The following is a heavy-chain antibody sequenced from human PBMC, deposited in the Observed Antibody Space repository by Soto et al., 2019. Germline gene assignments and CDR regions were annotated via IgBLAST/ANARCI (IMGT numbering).Heavy chain of an antibody. V-gene: IGHV4-59*11. CDR2: IFHSGIT. CDR3: ARDRYFYDSRGYYRTLDS. D-gene: IGHD3-22*01. Sequence: SETLSLTCSLSGDSFIKHYWTWIRQSPGKGLEWIGYIFHSGITDYNPSVKSRVTISIDKSRNLFSLNLTSVTAADTAVYYCARDRYFYDSRGYYRTLDSWGQGTLVTVSS. CDR1: GDSFIKHY. J-gene: IGHJ5*01.